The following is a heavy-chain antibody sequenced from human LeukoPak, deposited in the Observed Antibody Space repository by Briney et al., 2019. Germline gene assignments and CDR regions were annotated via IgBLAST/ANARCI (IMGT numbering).Heavy chain of an antibody. D-gene: IGHD3-3*01. CDR3: ARSPTIFGVVKGIHDY. V-gene: IGHV1-69*04. CDR1: GGTFSSYA. CDR2: IIPILGIA. Sequence: ASVKVSCKASGGTFSSYAISWVRQAPGQGLEWMGRIIPILGIANYAQKFQGRVTITAGKSTSTAYMELSSLRSEDTAVYYCARSPTIFGVVKGIHDYWGQGTLVTVSS. J-gene: IGHJ4*02.